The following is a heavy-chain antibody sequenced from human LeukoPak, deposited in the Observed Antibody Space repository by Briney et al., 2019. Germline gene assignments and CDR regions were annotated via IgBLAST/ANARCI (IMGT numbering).Heavy chain of an antibody. CDR1: GGSISSYF. Sequence: SETETLTCTVSGGSISSYFWTWTRQPPGKGLEWIGNIYYGGSTRYNPCLKSRVSISVDTSKNQFSLKLTSVTAADTAVYYCARFSSGCSCPDVWGEKPAVSVSS. CDR2: IYYGGST. J-gene: IGHJ6*04. V-gene: IGHV4-59*01. D-gene: IGHD2-15*01. CDR3: ARFSSGCSCPDV.